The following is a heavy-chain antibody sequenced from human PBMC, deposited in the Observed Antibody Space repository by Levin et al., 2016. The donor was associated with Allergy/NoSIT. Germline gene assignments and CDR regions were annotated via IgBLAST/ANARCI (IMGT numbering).Heavy chain of an antibody. D-gene: IGHD3-22*01. Sequence: ASVKVSCKASGYTFTGYYMHWVRQAPGQGLEWMGIINPSGGSTSYAQKFQGRVTMTRDTSTSTVYMELSSLRSEDTAVYYCARERHYYDSSGYPGGIDYWGQGTLVTVSS. J-gene: IGHJ4*02. V-gene: IGHV1-46*01. CDR1: GYTFTGYY. CDR3: ARERHYYDSSGYPGGIDY. CDR2: INPSGGST.